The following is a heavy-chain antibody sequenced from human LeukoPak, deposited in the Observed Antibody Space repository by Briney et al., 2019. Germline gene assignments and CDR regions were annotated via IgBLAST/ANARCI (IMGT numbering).Heavy chain of an antibody. Sequence: SETLSLTCTVSGDSISGYFCSWIRQPPGKGLEWIGYIYYNGSTNYNRSLKSRVIMSVDTSKNHSSLKLSSVTTADTAVYYCARDKVSVTASRAGYYYYYYGVDIWGQGTTVTVSS. CDR1: GDSISGYF. D-gene: IGHD2-21*02. CDR3: ARDKVSVTASRAGYYYYYYGVDI. CDR2: IYYNGST. V-gene: IGHV4-59*01. J-gene: IGHJ6*02.